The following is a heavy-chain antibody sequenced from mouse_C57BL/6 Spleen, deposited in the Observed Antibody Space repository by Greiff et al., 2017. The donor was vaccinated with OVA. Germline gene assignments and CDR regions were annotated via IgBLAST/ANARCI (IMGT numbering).Heavy chain of an antibody. D-gene: IGHD1-1*01. CDR1: GFTFSDFY. V-gene: IGHV7-1*01. Sequence: EVQVVESGGGLVQSGRSLRLSCATSGFTFSDFYMEWVRQAPGKGLEWIAARRNKANDYTTEYSASVKGRFIVSRDTSQSILYLQMNALRAEDTAIYYCARGLGSSYPHWYFDVWGTGTTVTVSS. CDR2: RRNKANDYTT. J-gene: IGHJ1*03. CDR3: ARGLGSSYPHWYFDV.